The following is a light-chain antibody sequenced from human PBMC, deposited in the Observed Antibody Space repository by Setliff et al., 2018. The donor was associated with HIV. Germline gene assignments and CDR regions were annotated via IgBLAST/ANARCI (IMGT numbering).Light chain of an antibody. Sequence: QSALTQPASVSGSPGQSITISCTGSSSDVGGYMSVSWYQQYPGEVPKLMIYDVTKRPSGISNRFSGSKSGSTASLTISGLQAGDEADYHCCSYAGSDTWIFGGGTKVTVL. CDR1: SSDVGGYMS. J-gene: IGLJ2*01. CDR3: CSYAGSDTWI. CDR2: DVT. V-gene: IGLV2-23*02.